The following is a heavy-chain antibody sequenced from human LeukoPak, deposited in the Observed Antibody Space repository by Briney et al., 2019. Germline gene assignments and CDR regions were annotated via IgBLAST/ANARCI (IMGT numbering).Heavy chain of an antibody. CDR2: IIPIFGTA. CDR1: GGTFSSYA. D-gene: IGHD1-26*01. J-gene: IGHJ3*02. CDR3: ARDEWELQAAFVI. V-gene: IGHV1-69*05. Sequence: SVKVSCKASGGTFSSYAIRWVRQAPGQGLEWMGGIIPIFGTANYAQKFQGRVTITTDESTSTAYMELSSLRSQDTAVYSCARDEWELQAAFVIWAEGSMVTVPS.